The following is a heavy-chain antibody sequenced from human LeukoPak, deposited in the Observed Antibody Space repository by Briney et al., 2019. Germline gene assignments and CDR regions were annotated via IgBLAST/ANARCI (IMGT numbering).Heavy chain of an antibody. Sequence: ASVKVSCKASGYTFTGYYMHWVRQAPGQGLEWMGWVNPNSGGTNYAQKFQGWVTMTRDTSISTAYMELSRLRSDDTAVYYCARGGITGTTRGPTRLNDAFDIWGQGTMVTVSS. CDR1: GYTFTGYY. V-gene: IGHV1-2*04. CDR2: VNPNSGGT. J-gene: IGHJ3*02. D-gene: IGHD1-20*01. CDR3: ARGGITGTTRGPTRLNDAFDI.